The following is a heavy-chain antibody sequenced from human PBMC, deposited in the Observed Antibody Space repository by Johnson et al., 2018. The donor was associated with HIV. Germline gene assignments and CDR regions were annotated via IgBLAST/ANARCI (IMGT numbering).Heavy chain of an antibody. CDR3: ARGGYGEVFDI. Sequence: VQLVESGGGLVQPGGSLRLSCAASGFTVSSNYMSWVRQAPGKGLEWVSVFYSGGFTSYADSVKGRFTISRDNSKNTLYLQMNSLRAEDTAVYYCARGGYGEVFDIWGQGTMVTVSS. V-gene: IGHV3-66*01. CDR2: FYSGGFT. CDR1: GFTVSSNY. D-gene: IGHD4-17*01. J-gene: IGHJ3*02.